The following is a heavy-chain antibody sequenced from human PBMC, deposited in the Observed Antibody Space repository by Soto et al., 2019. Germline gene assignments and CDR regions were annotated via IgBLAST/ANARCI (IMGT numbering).Heavy chain of an antibody. D-gene: IGHD6-19*01. CDR2: ISSSGSTI. CDR3: ARAAASSGWDFDY. Sequence: GGSLRLSCAASGFTFSSYEMNWVRQAPGKGLEWVSYISSSGSTIYYADSVKGRFAISRDNAKNSLYLQMNSLRAEDTAVYYCARAAASSGWDFDYWGQGTLVTVSS. V-gene: IGHV3-48*03. CDR1: GFTFSSYE. J-gene: IGHJ4*02.